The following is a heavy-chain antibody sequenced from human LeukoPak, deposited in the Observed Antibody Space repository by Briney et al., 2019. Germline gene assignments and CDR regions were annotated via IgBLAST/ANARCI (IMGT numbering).Heavy chain of an antibody. CDR1: GGSISSSSYY. D-gene: IGHD4-17*01. J-gene: IGHJ4*02. CDR2: IYYSGST. CDR3: ARGPTVTPFPFDY. V-gene: IGHV4-39*07. Sequence: SETLSLTCAVSGGSISSSSYYWGWIRQPPGKGLEWIGSIYYSGSTYYNPSLKSRVTISVDTSKNQFSLKLSSVTAADTAVYYCARGPTVTPFPFDYWGQGTLVTVSS.